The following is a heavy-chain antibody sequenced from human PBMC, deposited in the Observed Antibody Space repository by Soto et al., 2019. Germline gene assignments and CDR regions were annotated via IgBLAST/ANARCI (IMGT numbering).Heavy chain of an antibody. CDR2: ISGGGDSR. J-gene: IGHJ4*02. CDR1: GFTFSDYW. CDR3: AKDLFTMVRLFDS. Sequence: PGGSLRLSCAASGFTFSDYWMHWVRQVPGKGLVWVSSISGGGDSRKYVDSVKGRFTISRDNSKNTLYLQMNSLRAEDTAVYYCAKDLFTMVRLFDSWGQGTLVTVSS. D-gene: IGHD3-10*01. V-gene: IGHV3-23*01.